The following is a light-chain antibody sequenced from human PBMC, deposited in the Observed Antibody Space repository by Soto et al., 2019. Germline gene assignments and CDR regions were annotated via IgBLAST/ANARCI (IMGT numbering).Light chain of an antibody. Sequence: QSVLTQPASVSGSPGQSITISCTGTSSDVGSYNLVSWYQHHPGKAPKLIIYEVDKWPSGVSNRFSGSKSGNTASLTISGLQAEDEADYYCCSYAVTYTFVFGTGTKLTVL. CDR2: EVD. V-gene: IGLV2-23*02. J-gene: IGLJ1*01. CDR1: SSDVGSYNL. CDR3: CSYAVTYTFV.